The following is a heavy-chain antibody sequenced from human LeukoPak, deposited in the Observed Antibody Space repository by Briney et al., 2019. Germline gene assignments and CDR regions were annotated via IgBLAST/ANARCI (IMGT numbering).Heavy chain of an antibody. Sequence: GGSLRLSCAAFGFTFSSYSMNWVRQAPGKGLEWVSSISSSSSYIYFADSVKGRFTISRDNAKNSLYLQMNSLRAEDTAVYYCARGFGSNWFDPWGQGTLVTVSS. CDR2: ISSSSSYI. CDR1: GFTFSSYS. V-gene: IGHV3-21*01. D-gene: IGHD3-16*01. J-gene: IGHJ5*02. CDR3: ARGFGSNWFDP.